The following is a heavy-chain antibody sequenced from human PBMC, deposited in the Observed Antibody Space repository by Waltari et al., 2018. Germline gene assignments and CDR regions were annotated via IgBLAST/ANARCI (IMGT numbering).Heavy chain of an antibody. CDR3: AKDRSGSGWYLGFDY. Sequence: EVQLLESGGGLVQPGGSLRLSCAASGFTFDTYAMNWVRQAPGKVLEWVSLVGDSGGSTYYADSVKGRFTISRDNSKNTVYLQMNSLRPEDTAVYYCAKDRSGSGWYLGFDYWGQGTLVTVSS. D-gene: IGHD6-19*01. V-gene: IGHV3-23*01. CDR1: GFTFDTYA. CDR2: VGDSGGST. J-gene: IGHJ4*02.